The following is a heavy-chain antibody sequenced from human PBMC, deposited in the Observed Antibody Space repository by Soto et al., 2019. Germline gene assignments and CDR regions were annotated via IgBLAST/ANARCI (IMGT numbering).Heavy chain of an antibody. CDR2: INAGNGNT. CDR3: AAVTTVQDWFDP. V-gene: IGHV1-3*01. Sequence: ASLKVSCKASGYTFTSCAMHCVRQAPGQRLEWMGWINAGNGNTKYSQKFQGRVTITRDTSASTAYMELSSLRSEDTAVYYCAAVTTVQDWFDPWGQGTLVTVSS. J-gene: IGHJ5*02. CDR1: GYTFTSCA. D-gene: IGHD4-17*01.